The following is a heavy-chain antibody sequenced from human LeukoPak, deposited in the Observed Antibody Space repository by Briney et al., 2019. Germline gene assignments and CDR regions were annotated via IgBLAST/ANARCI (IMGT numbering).Heavy chain of an antibody. D-gene: IGHD6-6*01. Sequence: PWGSPRLSCAASGFTFSSYGMHWVRQAPGKGLEWVAVISYDGSNKYYADSVKGRFTISRDNSKNTLYLQMNSLSAEDTAVYYCAKGGIAARPGYGMDVWGQGTTVTVSS. CDR2: ISYDGSNK. V-gene: IGHV3-30*18. CDR3: AKGGIAARPGYGMDV. CDR1: GFTFSSYG. J-gene: IGHJ6*02.